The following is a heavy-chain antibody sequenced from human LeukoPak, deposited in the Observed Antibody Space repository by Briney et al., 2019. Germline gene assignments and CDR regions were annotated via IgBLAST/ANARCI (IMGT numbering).Heavy chain of an antibody. D-gene: IGHD4-23*01. Sequence: SETLSLTCTVSGGSISSGGYYWSWIRQHPGKGLEWIGYIHYSGSTYYNPSLKSRVTISVDTSKNQFSLKLSSVTAADTAVYYCAGATTVVKKVYFDYWGQGTLVTVSS. J-gene: IGHJ4*02. CDR1: GGSISSGGYY. V-gene: IGHV4-31*03. CDR3: AGATTVVKKVYFDY. CDR2: IHYSGST.